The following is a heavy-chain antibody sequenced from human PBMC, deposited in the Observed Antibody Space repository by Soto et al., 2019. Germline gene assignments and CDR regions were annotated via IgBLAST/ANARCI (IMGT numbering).Heavy chain of an antibody. CDR2: IYYSGST. CDR3: ARAVAVAGINFDY. D-gene: IGHD6-19*01. J-gene: IGHJ4*02. CDR1: GGSISSYY. V-gene: IGHV4-59*01. Sequence: SETLSLTCTVSGGSISSYYWSWTRQPPGKGLEWIGYIYYSGSTNYNPSLKSRVTISVDTSKNQFSLKLSSVTAADTAVYYCARAVAVAGINFDYWGQGTLVTVSP.